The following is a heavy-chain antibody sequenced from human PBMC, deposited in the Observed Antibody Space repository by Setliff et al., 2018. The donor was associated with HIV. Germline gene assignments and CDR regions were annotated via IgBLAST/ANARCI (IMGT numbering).Heavy chain of an antibody. CDR1: GGSFSGYY. CDR3: ARRRDGYNSAPWRNDY. CDR2: INHSGNT. V-gene: IGHV4-34*01. Sequence: SETLSLTCAVYGGSFSGYYWSWIRQPPGKGLEWIGEINHSGNTNYNPSLKSRVTISIDTSKNQFSLKLRSVTAADTAVYYCARRRDGYNSAPWRNDYWGQGTLVTVSS. J-gene: IGHJ4*02. D-gene: IGHD5-12*01.